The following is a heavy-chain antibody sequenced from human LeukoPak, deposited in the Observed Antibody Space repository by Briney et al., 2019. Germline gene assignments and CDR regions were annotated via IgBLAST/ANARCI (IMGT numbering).Heavy chain of an antibody. CDR2: INTNTGNP. CDR3: ARVPSPYYDDYGDYYYYGMDV. Sequence: GASVKVSCKASGYTFTSYAMNWVRQAPGQGLEWMGWINTNTGNPAYAQGFTGRFVFSLDTSVSTAYLQISSLKAEDTAVYYCARVPSPYYDDYGDYYYYGMDVWGQGTTVTVSS. J-gene: IGHJ6*02. CDR1: GYTFTSYA. V-gene: IGHV7-4-1*02. D-gene: IGHD4-17*01.